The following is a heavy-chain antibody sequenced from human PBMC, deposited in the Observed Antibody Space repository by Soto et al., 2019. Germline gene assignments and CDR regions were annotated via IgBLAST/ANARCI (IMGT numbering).Heavy chain of an antibody. J-gene: IGHJ3*02. V-gene: IGHV4-59*01. Sequence: SETLSLTCTVSGGSISSYYWSWVRQPPGKGLEWIGYIYYSGSTNYNPSLKSRVTISVDTSKNQFSLKLSSVTAADTAVYYCARDLRWFGESTRAFDIWGQGTMVTVSS. D-gene: IGHD3-10*01. CDR1: GGSISSYY. CDR3: ARDLRWFGESTRAFDI. CDR2: IYYSGST.